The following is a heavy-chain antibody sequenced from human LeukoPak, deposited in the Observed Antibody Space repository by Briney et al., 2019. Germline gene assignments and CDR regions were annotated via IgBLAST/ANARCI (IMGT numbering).Heavy chain of an antibody. D-gene: IGHD5-18*01. Sequence: GGSLRLSCAASGFTFSSYAMHWVCQAPGKGLEYVSAINSNGDRTYYANSVKGRFTISRDNSKNTLYLQMGSLRAEDMALYYCARGTSPAMGTLGYWGQGTLVTVSS. J-gene: IGHJ4*02. CDR2: INSNGDRT. V-gene: IGHV3-64*01. CDR3: ARGTSPAMGTLGY. CDR1: GFTFSSYA.